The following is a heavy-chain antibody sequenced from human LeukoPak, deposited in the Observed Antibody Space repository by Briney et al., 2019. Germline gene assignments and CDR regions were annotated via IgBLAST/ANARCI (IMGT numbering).Heavy chain of an antibody. CDR2: ISAQNSNT. V-gene: IGHV1-18*01. D-gene: IGHD5-12*01. Sequence: GASVKVSCKTSGYTFTNYGISWLRQAPGQGLEWMGWISAQNSNTKYARKFQDRVNMTTDTSTSTAYMELRSLRSDDTAVYYCAREGGSDYWGQGTLVTVSS. J-gene: IGHJ4*02. CDR3: AREGGSDY. CDR1: GYTFTNYG.